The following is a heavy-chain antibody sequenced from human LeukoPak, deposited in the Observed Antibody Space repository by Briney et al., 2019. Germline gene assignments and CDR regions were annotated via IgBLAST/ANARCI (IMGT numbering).Heavy chain of an antibody. CDR3: ARDGGVTGQNFDP. D-gene: IGHD2-21*02. CDR2: ISSSSSTI. J-gene: IGHJ5*02. CDR1: GFTFSSYS. V-gene: IGHV3-48*01. Sequence: GGSLRLSCAASGFTFSSYSMNWVRQAPGKGLEWVSYISSSSSTIYYADSVKGRFTISRDNAKNSLYLQMNSLRAEDTAVYYCARDGGVTGQNFDPWGQGTLVTVSS.